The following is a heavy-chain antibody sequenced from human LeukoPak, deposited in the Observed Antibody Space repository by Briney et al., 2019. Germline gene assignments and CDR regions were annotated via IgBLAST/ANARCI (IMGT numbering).Heavy chain of an antibody. J-gene: IGHJ4*02. Sequence: GGSLRLSCAASGLTFSNYAMTWVRQAPGKGLEWVSSIIVSGSRTYYADSVKGRFTISRDNSKNTLYLQMNSLRAEDTAVYYCAKTFLEWLLPDYWGQGTLVTVSS. V-gene: IGHV3-23*01. D-gene: IGHD3-3*02. CDR1: GLTFSNYA. CDR2: IIVSGSRT. CDR3: AKTFLEWLLPDY.